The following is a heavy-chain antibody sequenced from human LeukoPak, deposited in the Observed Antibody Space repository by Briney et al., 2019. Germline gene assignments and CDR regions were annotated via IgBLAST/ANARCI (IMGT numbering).Heavy chain of an antibody. CDR2: TRNKANSYTT. CDR1: GFTFSDHY. J-gene: IGHJ5*02. Sequence: PGGSLRLSCAASGFTFSDHYMDWLRQAPGKGLEWVGRTRNKANSYTTEYAASVKGRFTVSRDASKNSLHLQMNSLKTEDTAVYYCARETEAAAGMPWFDPWGQGTLVTVSS. D-gene: IGHD6-13*01. V-gene: IGHV3-72*01. CDR3: ARETEAAAGMPWFDP.